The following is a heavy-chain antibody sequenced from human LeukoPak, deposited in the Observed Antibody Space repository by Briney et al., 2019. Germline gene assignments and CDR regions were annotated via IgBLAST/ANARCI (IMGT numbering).Heavy chain of an antibody. J-gene: IGHJ4*02. D-gene: IGHD1-7*01. CDR3: ARESGNWNYSPRPYFDY. Sequence: SETLSLTCTVSGGSISSGGYYWSWIRQHPGKGLEWIGYIYYSGSTYYNPSLKSRVIISVDTSKNQFSLKLSSVTAADTAVYYCARESGNWNYSPRPYFDYWGQGTLVAVSS. V-gene: IGHV4-31*03. CDR1: GGSISSGGYY. CDR2: IYYSGST.